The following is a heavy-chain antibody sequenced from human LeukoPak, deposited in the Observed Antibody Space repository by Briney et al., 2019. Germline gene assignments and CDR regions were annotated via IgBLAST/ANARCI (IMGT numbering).Heavy chain of an antibody. CDR2: VYPGDSDT. CDR1: GYSFTSYW. V-gene: IGHV5-51*01. D-gene: IGHD3-10*01. CDR3: ASFSDGSGSYYNPPDAFDI. J-gene: IGHJ3*02. Sequence: GESLKISCKGSGYSFTSYWIGWERQMPGIGLEWMGIVYPGDSDTRYSPSFQGQVTISADKSISTAYLQWSSLKASDTAMYYCASFSDGSGSYYNPPDAFDIWGQGTMVTVSS.